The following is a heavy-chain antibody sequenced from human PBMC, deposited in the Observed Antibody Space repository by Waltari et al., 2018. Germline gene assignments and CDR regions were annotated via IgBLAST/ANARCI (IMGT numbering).Heavy chain of an antibody. J-gene: IGHJ3*01. Sequence: EVQLLESGGNVVRPGGSLRLSFEVSGFNFDEFGMSWVRQVPGGGLEWVSGSNWNGESTGEADSVRGRFIISRDNARNSMTLQMNNLRAEDTALYYCVRGYRHDALDLWGQGTLVTVSS. CDR2: SNWNGEST. D-gene: IGHD6-13*01. CDR3: VRGYRHDALDL. V-gene: IGHV3-20*03. CDR1: GFNFDEFG.